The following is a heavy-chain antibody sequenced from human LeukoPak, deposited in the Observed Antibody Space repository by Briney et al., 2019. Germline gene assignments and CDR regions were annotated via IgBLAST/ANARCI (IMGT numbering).Heavy chain of an antibody. CDR2: INQDGSEK. J-gene: IGHJ5*02. CDR1: GFTFSSYS. CDR3: ARPLKYYYGSETYFWFDP. D-gene: IGHD3-10*01. Sequence: GGSLRLSCAASGFTFSSYSMNWVRQAPGKGLEWVANINQDGSEKYYVDSVKGRFTISRDNAKNSLYLQMNSLRAEDAAVYYCARPLKYYYGSETYFWFDPWGQGTLVTVPS. V-gene: IGHV3-7*01.